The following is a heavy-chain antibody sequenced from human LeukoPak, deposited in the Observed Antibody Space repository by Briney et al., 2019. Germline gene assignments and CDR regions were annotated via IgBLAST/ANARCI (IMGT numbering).Heavy chain of an antibody. CDR1: GGSIGSSSYY. D-gene: IGHD4-11*01. V-gene: IGHV4-39*01. CDR3: ARHADYRTYYFDY. CDR2: IYYSGST. Sequence: SETLSLTCTVSGGSIGSSSYYWGWIRQPPGKGLEWIGSIYYSGSTYYNPSLKSRVTISVDTSKNQFSLKLSSVTAADTAVYYCARHADYRTYYFDYWGQGTLVTVSS. J-gene: IGHJ4*02.